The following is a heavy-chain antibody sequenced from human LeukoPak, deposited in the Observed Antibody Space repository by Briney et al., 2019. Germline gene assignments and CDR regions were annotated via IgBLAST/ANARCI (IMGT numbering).Heavy chain of an antibody. D-gene: IGHD3-22*01. CDR3: ATDPCYYDSSGYCHDDY. V-gene: IGHV1-24*01. CDR1: GYTLTELT. CDR2: FNPEDGET. Sequence: ASVKVSCKVSGYTLTELTMHWVRQAPGKGLEGMGGFNPEDGETIYAQKFQGRVTMTEDTSTDTAYMELSSLRSEDTAVYYCATDPCYYDSSGYCHDDYWGQGTLVTVSS. J-gene: IGHJ4*02.